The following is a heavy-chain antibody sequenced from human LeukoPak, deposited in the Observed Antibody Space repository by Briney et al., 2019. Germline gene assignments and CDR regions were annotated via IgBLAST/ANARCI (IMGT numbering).Heavy chain of an antibody. V-gene: IGHV6-1*01. D-gene: IGHD2/OR15-2a*01. CDR3: ARSTNYASKP. CDR1: GDSVSSNSAG. J-gene: IGHJ5*02. CDR2: TYYRSKWYN. Sequence: SQTLSLTCAISGDSVSSNSAGWDWIRQSPSRGLEWLGKTYYRSKWYNDYAVYVKSRITIIPDTSKNQFSLQLNSVTPEDTAVYFCARSTNYASKPWGQGTLVTVSA.